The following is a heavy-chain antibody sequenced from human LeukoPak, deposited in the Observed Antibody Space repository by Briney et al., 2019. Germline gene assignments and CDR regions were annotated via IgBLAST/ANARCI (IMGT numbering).Heavy chain of an antibody. CDR2: IYTSGST. V-gene: IGHV4-4*07. CDR3: ARERIVAGTARYLDS. CDR1: GGSISSYY. D-gene: IGHD6-19*01. Sequence: PSETLSLTCTVSGGSISSYYWTWVRQPAGKGLEWIGRIYTSGSTNYSPSLKSRVTMSVDTSKNEYSLKLNSVTAADTAVYYCARERIVAGTARYLDSWGQGTLVTVSS. J-gene: IGHJ4*02.